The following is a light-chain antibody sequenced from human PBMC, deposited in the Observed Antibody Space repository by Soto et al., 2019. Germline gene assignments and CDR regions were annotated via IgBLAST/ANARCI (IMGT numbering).Light chain of an antibody. CDR2: GNY. CDR1: SSNIGAGYD. V-gene: IGLV1-40*01. J-gene: IGLJ1*01. Sequence: QSVLTQPPSVSGAPGQRVTISCTGSSSNIGAGYDVHWYQQLPGTAPKLLIYGNYNRPSGVPDRFSGSKSGTSISLAITGLQAEDEADYYCQSYDSSLSGLVFGTGTKVTVL. CDR3: QSYDSSLSGLV.